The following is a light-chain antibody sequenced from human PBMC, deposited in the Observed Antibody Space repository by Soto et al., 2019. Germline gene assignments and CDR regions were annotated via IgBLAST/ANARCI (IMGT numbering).Light chain of an antibody. Sequence: QSVLTQPASVSGSPGQSITISCTGTSSDVGNYNLVSWYQHPPGKAPKVMIYEVYKRPSGVSDRFSGSKSGNTAYLTISGLQAEDEADYYCCSYVGSSSSVVFGGGTQLTVL. CDR2: EVY. V-gene: IGLV2-23*02. CDR3: CSYVGSSSSVV. J-gene: IGLJ2*01. CDR1: SSDVGNYNL.